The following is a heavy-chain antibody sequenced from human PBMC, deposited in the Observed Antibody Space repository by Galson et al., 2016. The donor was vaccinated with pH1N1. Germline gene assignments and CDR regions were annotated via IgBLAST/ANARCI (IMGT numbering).Heavy chain of an antibody. V-gene: IGHV1-46*01. J-gene: IGHJ3*02. Sequence: SVKVSCKVSGDRFTRFYLSWVRQAPGQGLEWVGTIKYSGGSATYSQSFQGRVAITGDTSTFTVYMELSSLRSEDTAVYYCARRVQRHLDIWGQGTMVTVSS. D-gene: IGHD1-1*01. CDR1: GDRFTRFY. CDR3: ARRVQRHLDI. CDR2: IKYSGGSA.